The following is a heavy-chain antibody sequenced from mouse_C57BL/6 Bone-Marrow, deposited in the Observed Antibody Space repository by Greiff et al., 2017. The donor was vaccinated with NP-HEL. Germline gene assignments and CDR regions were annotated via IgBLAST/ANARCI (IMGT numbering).Heavy chain of an antibody. CDR3: TRGGYDYAWFAY. CDR2: IDPETGGT. Sequence: QVHVKQSGAELVRPGASVTLSCKASGYTFTDYEMHWVKQTPVHGLEWIGAIDPETGGTAYNQKFKGKAILTADKSSSTAYMELRSLTSEDSAVYYCTRGGYDYAWFAYWGQGTLVTVSA. D-gene: IGHD2-4*01. V-gene: IGHV1-15*01. J-gene: IGHJ3*01. CDR1: GYTFTDYE.